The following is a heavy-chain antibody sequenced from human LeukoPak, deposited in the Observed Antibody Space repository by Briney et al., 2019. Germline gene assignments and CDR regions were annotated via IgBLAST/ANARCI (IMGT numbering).Heavy chain of an antibody. J-gene: IGHJ4*02. Sequence: SGPTLVKPTQTLTLTCTFSGFSLSTSGVGVGWIRQPPGKALEWLALIYWNDDKRYSPSLKSRLTITKGTSKNQVVLTMTNMDPVDTATYYCAHKGYCGGDCSPFDYWGQGTLVTVSS. V-gene: IGHV2-5*01. D-gene: IGHD2-21*02. CDR1: GFSLSTSGVG. CDR2: IYWNDDK. CDR3: AHKGYCGGDCSPFDY.